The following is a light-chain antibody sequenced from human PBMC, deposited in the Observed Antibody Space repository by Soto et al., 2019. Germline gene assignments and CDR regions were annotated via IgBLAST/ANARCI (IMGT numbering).Light chain of an antibody. V-gene: IGKV3-11*01. Sequence: EIVLTQSPATLSLSPGERATLSCRASQSVSSYLAWYQRKPGQAPRLLIYDASNRATGIPARFSGSWSGTDYTLTTSSLEPEDFAVYYCQQRSNWLLTFGPGTKVDIK. CDR3: QQRSNWLLT. CDR1: QSVSSY. CDR2: DAS. J-gene: IGKJ3*01.